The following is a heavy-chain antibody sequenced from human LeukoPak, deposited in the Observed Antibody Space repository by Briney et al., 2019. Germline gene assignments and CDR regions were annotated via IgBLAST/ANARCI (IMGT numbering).Heavy chain of an antibody. D-gene: IGHD3-22*01. CDR3: ARGTYYYDSSGYLLDY. V-gene: IGHV3-30-3*01. Sequence: GGSLRLSCAASGFTFSSYAMHWVRQAPGKGLEWVAVISYDGSNKYYADSVKGRFTISRDNFKNTLYLQMNSLRAEDTAVYYCARGTYYYDSSGYLLDYWGQGTLVTVSS. J-gene: IGHJ4*02. CDR1: GFTFSSYA. CDR2: ISYDGSNK.